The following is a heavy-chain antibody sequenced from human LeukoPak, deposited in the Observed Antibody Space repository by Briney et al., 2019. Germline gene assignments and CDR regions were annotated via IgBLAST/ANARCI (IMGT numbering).Heavy chain of an antibody. CDR2: IIPIFGTA. D-gene: IGHD1-26*01. CDR3: ARGPRKWELLLLYY. V-gene: IGHV1-69*13. CDR1: GGTFSSYA. J-gene: IGHJ4*02. Sequence: SVKVSCKASGGTFSSYAISWVRQAPGQGLEWMGGIIPIFGTANYAQKFQGRVTITADESTSTAYMELSSLRSEDTAVYYCARGPRKWELLLLYYWGQGTLVTVSS.